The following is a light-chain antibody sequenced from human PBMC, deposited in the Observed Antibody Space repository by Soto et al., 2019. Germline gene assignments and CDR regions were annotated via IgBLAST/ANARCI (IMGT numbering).Light chain of an antibody. J-gene: IGLJ2*01. CDR3: QSYDSSLSGVI. CDR1: SSNIGTGYD. CDR2: GNN. Sequence: QSVLTQPPSVSGAPGQRVTISCTGSSSNIGTGYDVHWYQQVPGTAPKLLIHGNNNRPSGVPDRFSGSKSGTSASQAIAGLLAEDEADYYCQSYDSSLSGVIFGGGTKLTVL. V-gene: IGLV1-40*01.